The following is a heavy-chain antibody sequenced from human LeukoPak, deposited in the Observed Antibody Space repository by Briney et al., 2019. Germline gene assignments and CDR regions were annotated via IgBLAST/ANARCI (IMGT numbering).Heavy chain of an antibody. J-gene: IGHJ4*02. Sequence: PGGSLRLSCAASGFTFSSYSMNWVRQAPGKGLEWVSSISSSSSYIYYADSVKGRFTISRDNAKNSLYLQMNSLRAEDTAVYYCARDIPEYSNSPHYDYWGQGTLVTVSS. CDR3: ARDIPEYSNSPHYDY. D-gene: IGHD6-6*01. CDR1: GFTFSSYS. V-gene: IGHV3-21*01. CDR2: ISSSSSYI.